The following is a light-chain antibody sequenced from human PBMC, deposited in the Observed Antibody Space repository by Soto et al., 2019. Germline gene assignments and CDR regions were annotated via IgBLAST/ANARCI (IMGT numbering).Light chain of an antibody. CDR1: QSVSSY. J-gene: IGKJ5*01. CDR3: QQRSNWPPSIT. Sequence: EIVLTQSPATLSLSPGERATLSCRASQSVSSYLAWYQQKPGQAPRLLSYDASNRATGIPARFSGSGSGTDFTLTISSLEPEDFAVYYCQQRSNWPPSITVGQGTRLEIK. V-gene: IGKV3-11*01. CDR2: DAS.